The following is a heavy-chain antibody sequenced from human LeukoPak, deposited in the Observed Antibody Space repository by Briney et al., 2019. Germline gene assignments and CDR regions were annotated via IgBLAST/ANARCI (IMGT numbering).Heavy chain of an antibody. CDR1: GGSIGSYY. CDR2: IYYSGST. Sequence: SETLSLTCTVSGGSIGSYYWSWIRQPPGKGLEWIGYIYYSGSTNYNPSLKSRVTISVDTSKNQFSLKLSSVTAADTAVYYCASGYYFDYWGQGTLVTVSS. V-gene: IGHV4-59*01. CDR3: ASGYYFDY. J-gene: IGHJ4*02. D-gene: IGHD6-25*01.